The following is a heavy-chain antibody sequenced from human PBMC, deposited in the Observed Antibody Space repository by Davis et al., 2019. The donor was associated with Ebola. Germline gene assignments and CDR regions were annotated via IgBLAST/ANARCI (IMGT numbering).Heavy chain of an antibody. CDR3: ARDLVPAAIGGYYYGMDV. D-gene: IGHD2-2*01. V-gene: IGHV1-2*04. J-gene: IGHJ6*02. Sequence: ASVKVSCKASGYTFINYAIHWVRQAPGQGLEWMGWINPNSGGTNYAQKFQGWVTMTRDTSISTAYMELSRLRSDDTAVYYCARDLVPAAIGGYYYGMDVWGQGTTVTVSS. CDR2: INPNSGGT. CDR1: GYTFINYA.